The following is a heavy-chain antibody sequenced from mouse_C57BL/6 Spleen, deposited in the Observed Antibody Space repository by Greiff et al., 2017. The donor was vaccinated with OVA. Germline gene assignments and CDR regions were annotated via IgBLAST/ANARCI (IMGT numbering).Heavy chain of an antibody. Sequence: VQLQQSGAELVKPGASVKMSCKASGYTFTSYWINWVKQRPGQGLEWIGDIHPGSGSTNYNEKFKSKATLTVDTSSSTAYMQLSSLTSEDSAVYCGARGGINGTPYAMGYWGQRASVTVAS. D-gene: IGHD2-1*01. CDR2: IHPGSGST. CDR1: GYTFTSYW. J-gene: IGHJ4*01. CDR3: ARGGINGTPYAMGY. V-gene: IGHV1-55*01.